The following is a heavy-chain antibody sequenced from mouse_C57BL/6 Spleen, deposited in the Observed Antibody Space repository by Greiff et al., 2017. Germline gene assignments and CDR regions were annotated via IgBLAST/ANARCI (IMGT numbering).Heavy chain of an antibody. V-gene: IGHV1-82*01. D-gene: IGHD2-2*01. CDR3: ARDGYDRFAY. Sequence: QVQLKESGPELVKPGASVKISCKASGYAFSSSWMNWVKQGPGKGLEWIGRIYPGDGDTNYNGKFKGKATLTADKSSSTAYMQLSSLTSEDSAVYFCARDGYDRFAYWGQGTLGTVSA. CDR1: GYAFSSSW. CDR2: IYPGDGDT. J-gene: IGHJ3*01.